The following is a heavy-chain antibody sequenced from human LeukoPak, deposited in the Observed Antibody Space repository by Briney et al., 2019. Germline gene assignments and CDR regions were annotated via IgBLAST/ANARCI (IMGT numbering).Heavy chain of an antibody. CDR3: ARESGAWFDP. CDR1: GASINSYY. CDR2: IYSSGST. J-gene: IGHJ5*02. V-gene: IGHV4-59*01. D-gene: IGHD2-15*01. Sequence: PSETLSLTCTVSGASINSYYWSWIRQPPGKGLEWIGYIYSSGSTNYNPSLKSRVTISVDTSKNQFSLKLSSVTAADTAVYYCARESGAWFDPWGQGTLVTVSS.